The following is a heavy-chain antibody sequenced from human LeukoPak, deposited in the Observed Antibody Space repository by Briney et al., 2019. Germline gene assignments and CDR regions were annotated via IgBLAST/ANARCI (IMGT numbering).Heavy chain of an antibody. V-gene: IGHV3-7*01. Sequence: PGGSLRLSCAASGFTFSSYWMSWVRQAPGKGLEWVANVKQDGSEKYYVDSVKGRFTISRDNAKNSLYLQMNRLRAEDTAVYYCARGIDNYYYYMGVWGTGTTVTVSS. CDR3: ARGIDNYYYYMGV. J-gene: IGHJ6*03. CDR1: GFTFSSYW. CDR2: VKQDGSEK.